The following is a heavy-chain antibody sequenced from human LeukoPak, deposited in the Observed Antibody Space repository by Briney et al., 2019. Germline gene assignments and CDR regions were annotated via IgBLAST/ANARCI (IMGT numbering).Heavy chain of an antibody. V-gene: IGHV4-59*01. Sequence: SETLSLTCTVSGGSISSYYWGWIRQPPGKGLEWIGYIYYSGSTNYNPSLKSRVTISVDTSKNQFSPKLSSVTAADTAVYYCARIILTGYSYYFDYWGQGTLVTVSS. CDR3: ARIILTGYSYYFDY. J-gene: IGHJ4*02. D-gene: IGHD3-9*01. CDR1: GGSISSYY. CDR2: IYYSGST.